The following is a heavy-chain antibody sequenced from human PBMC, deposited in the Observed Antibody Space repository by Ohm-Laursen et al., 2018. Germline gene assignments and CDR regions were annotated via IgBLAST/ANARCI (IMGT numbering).Heavy chain of an antibody. CDR2: LWYDGSNK. CDR3: ARDRTVYGVGNGLDALDV. J-gene: IGHJ3*01. CDR1: GFNFGAHN. Sequence: SLRLSCAASGFNFGAHNMDWVRQAPGKGLEWVSLLWYDGSNKLYAESVKGRFTISRDTSKKTLYLQMSAPSAEDTAVYYCARDRTVYGVGNGLDALDVWGQGTMVTVSS. D-gene: IGHD3-3*01. V-gene: IGHV3-33*01.